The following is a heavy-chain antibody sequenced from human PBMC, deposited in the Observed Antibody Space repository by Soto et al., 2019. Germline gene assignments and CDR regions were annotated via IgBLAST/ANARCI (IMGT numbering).Heavy chain of an antibody. CDR1: GYTFTDYF. CDR3: ARVFCSGGSCYGIDY. J-gene: IGHJ4*02. Sequence: ASVKVSCKASGYTFTDYFRNCMRQAPGQRLEWMGWINAGNGNTKYSQKLQGRVTMTRDTSTSTVYMELSSLRSEDTAVYYCARVFCSGGSCYGIDYWGQGTLVTVSS. V-gene: IGHV1-3*01. CDR2: INAGNGNT. D-gene: IGHD2-15*01.